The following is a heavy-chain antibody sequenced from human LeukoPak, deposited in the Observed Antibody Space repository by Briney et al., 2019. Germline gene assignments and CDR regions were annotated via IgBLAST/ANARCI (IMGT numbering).Heavy chain of an antibody. CDR3: ARAHDSSGYARYYYYGMDV. CDR1: GGSISSYY. V-gene: IGHV4-4*07. Sequence: SETLSLTCTVSGGSISSYYWSWIRQPAGKGLEWIGRIYTSGSTNYNPSHKSRVTMSVDTSKNQFSLKLSSVTAADTAVYYCARAHDSSGYARYYYYGMDVWGQGTTVTVSS. J-gene: IGHJ6*02. D-gene: IGHD3-22*01. CDR2: IYTSGST.